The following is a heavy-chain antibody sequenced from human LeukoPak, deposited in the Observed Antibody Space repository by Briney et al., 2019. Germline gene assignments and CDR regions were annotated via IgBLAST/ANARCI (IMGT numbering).Heavy chain of an antibody. CDR1: GYTFTGYY. J-gene: IGHJ4*02. V-gene: IGHV1-2*02. CDR2: INPNSGGT. D-gene: IGHD3-10*01. CDR3: ARGRITMVRGVIIPPDY. Sequence: ALVKVSCKASGYTFTGYYMHWVRQAPGQGLEWMGWINPNSGGTNYAQKFQGRVTMTRDTSISTAYMELSRLRSDDTAVYYCARGRITMVRGVIIPPDYWGQGTLVTVSS.